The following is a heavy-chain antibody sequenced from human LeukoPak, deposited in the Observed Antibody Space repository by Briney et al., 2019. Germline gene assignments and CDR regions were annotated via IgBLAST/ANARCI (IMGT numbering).Heavy chain of an antibody. J-gene: IGHJ4*02. V-gene: IGHV3-15*01. CDR3: TTGMAKTTLPIDD. Sequence: GGSLSLSCSASGLPFTNAWVSSVRPPPGKGREWVGCSKSKNDGGTTDPAAPVQGRFTISRDDSKNTLYLQMNSLKTDDTAVYYCTTGMAKTTLPIDDWGQGTLVTVSS. CDR1: GLPFTNAW. CDR2: SKSKNDGGTT. D-gene: IGHD5-12*01.